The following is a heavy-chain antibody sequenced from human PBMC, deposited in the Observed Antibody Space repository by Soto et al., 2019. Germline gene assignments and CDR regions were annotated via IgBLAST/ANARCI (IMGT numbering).Heavy chain of an antibody. CDR3: ARHGYSSSWEDYYYYYLDV. Sequence: SETLSLTCTVSGGSISSYYWSWIRQPPGKGLEWIGYIYYSGSTNYNPSLKSRVTISVDTSKNQFSLKLSSVTAADTAVYYCARHGYSSSWEDYYYYYLDVWGKGTMVTVSS. V-gene: IGHV4-59*08. D-gene: IGHD6-6*01. J-gene: IGHJ6*03. CDR1: GGSISSYY. CDR2: IYYSGST.